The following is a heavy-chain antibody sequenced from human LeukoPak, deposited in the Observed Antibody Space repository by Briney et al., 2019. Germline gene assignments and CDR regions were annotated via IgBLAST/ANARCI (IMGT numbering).Heavy chain of an antibody. CDR3: AKDLDCSSTSCYPDY. CDR2: ISGSGGST. V-gene: IGHV3-23*01. J-gene: IGHJ4*02. D-gene: IGHD2-2*01. Sequence: GGSLRLSCAASGFTFSDYYMSWIRQAPGKGLEWVSAISGSGGSTYYADSVKGRFTISRDNSKNTLYLQMNSLRAEDTAVYYCAKDLDCSSTSCYPDYWGQGTLVTVSS. CDR1: GFTFSDYY.